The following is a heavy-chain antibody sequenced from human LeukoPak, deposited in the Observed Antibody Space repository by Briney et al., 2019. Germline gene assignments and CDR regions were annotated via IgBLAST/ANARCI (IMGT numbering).Heavy chain of an antibody. CDR3: ASAVAGAFDY. V-gene: IGHV3-43D*03. D-gene: IGHD6-19*01. CDR2: ITWDGGST. Sequence: GGSLRLSCAASGFTFDDYAMHWVRQAPGKGLEWVSLITWDGGSTYYADSVKGRFTISSDNSKNSLYLQMNSLRAEDTALYYCASAVAGAFDYWGQGTLVTVSS. J-gene: IGHJ4*02. CDR1: GFTFDDYA.